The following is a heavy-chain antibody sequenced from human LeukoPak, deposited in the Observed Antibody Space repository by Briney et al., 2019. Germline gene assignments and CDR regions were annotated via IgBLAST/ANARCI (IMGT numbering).Heavy chain of an antibody. J-gene: IGHJ1*01. D-gene: IGHD3-3*02. CDR3: ARDSVKLPGISYFDN. Sequence: GGSLRPSFEAFGFSLSTQKRNGVRQAPAKGLEGVAVISYGGTKIYYADSAKGRFTISRDNSKNMVYLQMNSLRAEDTALYYCARDSVKLPGISYFDNWGQGTLVTVSS. CDR1: GFSLSTQK. CDR2: ISYGGTKI. V-gene: IGHV3-30-3*01.